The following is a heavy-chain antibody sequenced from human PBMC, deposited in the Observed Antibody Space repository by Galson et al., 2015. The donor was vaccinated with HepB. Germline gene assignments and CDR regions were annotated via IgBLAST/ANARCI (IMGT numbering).Heavy chain of an antibody. CDR3: ASPLAAGTLAY. CDR2: IIPMLGLA. J-gene: IGHJ4*02. D-gene: IGHD1-1*01. V-gene: IGHV1-69*10. CDR1: GDNFSRSV. Sequence: SVKVSCKASGDNFSRSVLSWVRQAPGQGLEWMGGIIPMLGLANNAESFQGRVTITADKSTSTVYMELRSLTPEDTAVYYCASPLAAGTLAYWGQGTLVTVSS.